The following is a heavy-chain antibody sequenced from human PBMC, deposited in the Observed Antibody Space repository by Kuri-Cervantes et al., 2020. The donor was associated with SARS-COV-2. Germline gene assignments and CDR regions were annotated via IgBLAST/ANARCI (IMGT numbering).Heavy chain of an antibody. CDR3: ARLEWELFGEDY. V-gene: IGHV4-34*01. Sequence: SETLSLTCAVYGGSFSGYYWSWIRQPPGKGLEWIGEINHSGSTNYNPSLKSRVTISVDTSKNQFSLKLSSVTAADTAVYYCARLEWELFGEDYWGQGTLVTGAS. CDR1: GGSFSGYY. D-gene: IGHD1-26*01. CDR2: INHSGST. J-gene: IGHJ4*02.